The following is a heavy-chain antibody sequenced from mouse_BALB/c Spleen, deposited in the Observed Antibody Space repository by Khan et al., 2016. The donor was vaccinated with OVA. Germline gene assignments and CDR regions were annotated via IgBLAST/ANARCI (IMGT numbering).Heavy chain of an antibody. CDR2: ITSGGSYT. D-gene: IGHD1-1*01. Sequence: EVELVESGGGLVKPGGSLKLSCAASGFAFSSYSMSWVRQTPEKRLAGVATITSGGSYTYYPDSVKGRLPISRDKSKNTLYLQMCSLKSEDTSMYYCTTDRNYYGSSFYFDYWCQGTTLTVSS. V-gene: IGHV5-6-4*01. J-gene: IGHJ2*01. CDR3: TTDRNYYGSSFYFDY. CDR1: GFAFSSYS.